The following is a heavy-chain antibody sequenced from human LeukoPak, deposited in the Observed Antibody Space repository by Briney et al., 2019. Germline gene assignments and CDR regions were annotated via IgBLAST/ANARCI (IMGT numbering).Heavy chain of an antibody. Sequence: GGSLRLSCAASGFTFSSYAMHWVRQAPGKGLEWVAVISYDGSNKYYADSVKGRFTISRDNSKNTLYLQMNSLRAEDTAVYYCARDPYSSGWFDYWGQGTLVTVSS. CDR1: GFTFSSYA. V-gene: IGHV3-30*04. D-gene: IGHD6-19*01. CDR2: ISYDGSNK. CDR3: ARDPYSSGWFDY. J-gene: IGHJ4*02.